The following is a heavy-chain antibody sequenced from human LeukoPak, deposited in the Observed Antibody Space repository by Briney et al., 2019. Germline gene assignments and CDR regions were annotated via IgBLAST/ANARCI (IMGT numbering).Heavy chain of an antibody. CDR1: GFTFSDYY. V-gene: IGHV3-11*01. CDR3: ARGPAYCYDSSGYYYD. J-gene: IGHJ4*02. Sequence: GGSLRLSCAASGFTFSDYYMSWIRQAPGKGLEWVSYISSSGSTIYYADSVKGRFTTSRDNAQNSLYLQMSSLRAEDTAVYYCARGPAYCYDSSGYYYDWGQGTLVTVSS. CDR2: ISSSGSTI. D-gene: IGHD3-22*01.